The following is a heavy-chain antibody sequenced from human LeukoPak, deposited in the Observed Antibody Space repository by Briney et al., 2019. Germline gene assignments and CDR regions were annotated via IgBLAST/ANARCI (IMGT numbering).Heavy chain of an antibody. D-gene: IGHD3-22*01. CDR3: ARGYYYDSRGGTYFDY. Sequence: GGSLRLSCAASGFTFSTFEFNWVRQAPGKGLVWVSRINSDGSSTSYADSVKGRFTISRDNAKNTLYLQMNSLRAEDTAVYYCARGYYYDSRGGTYFDYWGQGTLVTVSS. V-gene: IGHV3-74*01. CDR2: INSDGSST. CDR1: GFTFSTF. J-gene: IGHJ4*02.